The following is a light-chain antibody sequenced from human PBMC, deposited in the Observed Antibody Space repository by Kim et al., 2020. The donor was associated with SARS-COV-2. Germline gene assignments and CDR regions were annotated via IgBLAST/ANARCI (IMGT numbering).Light chain of an antibody. J-gene: IGKJ3*01. Sequence: PGHIATLSCTARPNILSLLAWYQRKPGQPPRLLIYDASNRATGIPARFSGSGYGTDFTLSISSLAPDDFAVYYCQHRGNWPPRFTFGPGTKVDIK. CDR2: DAS. V-gene: IGKV3-11*01. CDR3: QHRGNWPPRFT. CDR1: PNILSL.